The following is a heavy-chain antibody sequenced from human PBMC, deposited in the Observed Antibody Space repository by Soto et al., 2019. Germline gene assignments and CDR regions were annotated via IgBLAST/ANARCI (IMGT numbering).Heavy chain of an antibody. CDR1: GGTISTYY. D-gene: IGHD6-13*01. CDR3: ARSIGFTSSWDS. J-gene: IGHJ4*02. V-gene: IGHV4-59*08. CDR2: IFYSGSS. Sequence: QVQLQESGPGLVKPSETLSLTCTVSGGTISTYYWNWIRQPPGKRLEWIGYIFYSGSSNYNPSLKSRVTISVDTSQNQFSLNVISVTAADTAVYYCARSIGFTSSWDSWGQGALVTVSS.